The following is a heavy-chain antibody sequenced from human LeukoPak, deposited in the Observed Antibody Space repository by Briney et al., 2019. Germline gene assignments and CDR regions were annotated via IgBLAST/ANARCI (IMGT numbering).Heavy chain of an antibody. CDR1: GYSISSGYY. V-gene: IGHV4-38-2*02. CDR3: ARVRDPYRSGPYYFDY. D-gene: IGHD6-19*01. Sequence: KPSETLSLTCTVSGYSISSGYYWGWIRQPPGKGLEWIGSIYHSGSTYYNPSLKSRVTISVDTSKNQFSLKLSSVTAADTAVYYCARVRDPYRSGPYYFDYWGQGTLVTVSS. J-gene: IGHJ4*02. CDR2: IYHSGST.